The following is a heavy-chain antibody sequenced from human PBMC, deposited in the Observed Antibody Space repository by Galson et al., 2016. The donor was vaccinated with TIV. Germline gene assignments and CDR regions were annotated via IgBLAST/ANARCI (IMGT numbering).Heavy chain of an antibody. V-gene: IGHV3-9*01. Sequence: SLRLSCAASGFTFEDYAMHWVRQAPGKGLEWVSGISSNSVYLGYADSVKGRFTIPRDNAKNSLDLQMNSLRPEDTALYYCAKGRGYSYGYPQDYYYGMDVWGQGTAVTVSS. CDR3: AKGRGYSYGYPQDYYYGMDV. CDR2: ISSNSVYL. CDR1: GFTFEDYA. D-gene: IGHD5-18*01. J-gene: IGHJ6*02.